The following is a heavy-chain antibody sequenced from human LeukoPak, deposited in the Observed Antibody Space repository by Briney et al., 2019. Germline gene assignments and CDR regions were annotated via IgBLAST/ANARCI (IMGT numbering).Heavy chain of an antibody. V-gene: IGHV3-53*01. CDR3: AREVDTAYDAFDI. D-gene: IGHD5-18*01. CDR1: GFIFSSYT. Sequence: GGSLRLSCAASGFIFSSYTMSWVRQAPGKGLEWVSVIYSGGSTYYADSVKGRFTISRDNSKNTLYLQMNSLRAEDTAVYYCAREVDTAYDAFDIWGQGTMVTVSS. CDR2: IYSGGST. J-gene: IGHJ3*02.